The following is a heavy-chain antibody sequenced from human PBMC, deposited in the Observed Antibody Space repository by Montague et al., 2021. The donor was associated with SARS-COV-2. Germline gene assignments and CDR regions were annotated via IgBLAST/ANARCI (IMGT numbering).Heavy chain of an antibody. CDR2: SYYSGRT. Sequence: TLSLTCSVSSRSISTGHHCCWIRQHPMKSLELFGYSYYSGRTSYNPSFKGRVTISIDTATNQFSLEMTSMTAADTAAYYCAGDHGRWFGELWCHGLDFWGQGTTVTVSS. J-gene: IGHJ6*02. D-gene: IGHD3-10*01. CDR3: AGDHGRWFGELWCHGLDF. V-gene: IGHV4-31*03. CDR1: SRSISTGHH.